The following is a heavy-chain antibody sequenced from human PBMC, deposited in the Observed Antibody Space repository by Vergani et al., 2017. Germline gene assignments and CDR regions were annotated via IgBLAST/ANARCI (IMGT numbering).Heavy chain of an antibody. J-gene: IGHJ6*03. Sequence: EVQLLESGGGLVQPGGSLRLSCAASGFTFSSYAMSWVRQAPGKGLGWVSAISGSGGSTYYADSVKGRFTISRDNSKNTLYRQMNSLRAEDTAVYYCAKTPDDSSGYPLYYYYYMDVWGKGTTVTVSS. CDR2: ISGSGGST. V-gene: IGHV3-23*01. CDR1: GFTFSSYA. CDR3: AKTPDDSSGYPLYYYYYMDV. D-gene: IGHD3-22*01.